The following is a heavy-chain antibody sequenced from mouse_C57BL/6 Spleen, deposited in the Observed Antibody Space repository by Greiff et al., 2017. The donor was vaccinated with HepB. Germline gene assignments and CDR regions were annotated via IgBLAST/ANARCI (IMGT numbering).Heavy chain of an antibody. V-gene: IGHV5-17*01. CDR2: ISSGSSTI. CDR1: GFTFSDYG. D-gene: IGHD1-1*01. Sequence: EVKLVESGGGLVKPGGSLKLSCAASGFTFSDYGMHWVRQAPEKGLEWVAYISSGSSTIYYADTVKGRFTISRDNAKNTLFLQMTSLRSEDTAMYYCARSHYYGSGYFDVWDTGTTVTVSS. J-gene: IGHJ1*03. CDR3: ARSHYYGSGYFDV.